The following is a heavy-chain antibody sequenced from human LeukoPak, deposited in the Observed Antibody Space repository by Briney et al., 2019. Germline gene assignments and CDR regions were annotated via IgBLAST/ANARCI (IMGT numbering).Heavy chain of an antibody. V-gene: IGHV4-34*01. Sequence: GSLRLSCVASGFTFSRYWMTWVRQAPGKGLEWIGEINHSGSTNYNPSLKSRVTISVDTSKNQFSLKLSSVTAADTAVYYCARGGRGMATIKWGQGTLVTVSS. J-gene: IGHJ4*02. CDR3: ARGGRGMATIK. CDR1: GFTFSRYW. D-gene: IGHD5-12*01. CDR2: INHSGST.